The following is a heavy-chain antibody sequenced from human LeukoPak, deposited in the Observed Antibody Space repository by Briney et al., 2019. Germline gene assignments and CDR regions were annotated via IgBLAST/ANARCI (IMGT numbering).Heavy chain of an antibody. V-gene: IGHV4-59*01. CDR3: ARDKGYYGDYVLNY. D-gene: IGHD4-17*01. J-gene: IGHJ4*02. CDR2: IYYSGST. Sequence: PSETLSLTCTVSGGSISSYYWSWIRQPPGKGLEWIGYIYYSGSTNYNPSLKSRVTISVDTSKNQFSLKLSSVTAADTAVYYCARDKGYYGDYVLNYWGQGTLVTVSS. CDR1: GGSISSYY.